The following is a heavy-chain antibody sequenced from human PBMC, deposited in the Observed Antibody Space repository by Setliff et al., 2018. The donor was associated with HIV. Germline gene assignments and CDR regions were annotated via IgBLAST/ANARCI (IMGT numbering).Heavy chain of an antibody. CDR2: IIPHFDAP. Sequence: SVKVSCKASGGTFTSSAISWVRQARGQGLEWMGAIIPHFDAPQYAQKFQGRVTITADQSMSTAYMELSGLTSEDTAVYYCASPRLDWSFSHFDYWGQGTPVTVS. V-gene: IGHV1-69*13. CDR1: GGTFTSSA. J-gene: IGHJ4*02. CDR3: ASPRLDWSFSHFDY. D-gene: IGHD3-9*01.